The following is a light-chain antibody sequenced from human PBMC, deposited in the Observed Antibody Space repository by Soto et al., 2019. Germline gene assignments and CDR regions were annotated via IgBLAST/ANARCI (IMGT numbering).Light chain of an antibody. V-gene: IGKV3-20*01. CDR2: GTS. Sequence: EIVLTQSPGTLSLSPGERATLSCRASRNINGNYLGWYQLKRGQAPRLLIYGTSTRATGIPDRLSGSGSGTDFTLTISRLDAEDFAVYYCQQYGSTPWPFGQGNKLEIK. CDR1: RNINGNY. CDR3: QQYGSTPWP. J-gene: IGKJ1*01.